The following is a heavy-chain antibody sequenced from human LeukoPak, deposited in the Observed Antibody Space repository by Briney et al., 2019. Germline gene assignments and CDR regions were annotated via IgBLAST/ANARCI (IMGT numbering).Heavy chain of an antibody. CDR1: GGSISTSNYY. Sequence: SETLSLTCTVSGGSISTSNYYWGWIRQAPGKGLEWIGSIYNGGGTHYNPSLKSRVTISIDTSKNQFSLNLSSVTAADTAVYYCARYMSSTAQDYWGQGTLVTVSP. D-gene: IGHD5-18*01. CDR2: IYNGGGT. V-gene: IGHV4-39*01. J-gene: IGHJ4*02. CDR3: ARYMSSTAQDY.